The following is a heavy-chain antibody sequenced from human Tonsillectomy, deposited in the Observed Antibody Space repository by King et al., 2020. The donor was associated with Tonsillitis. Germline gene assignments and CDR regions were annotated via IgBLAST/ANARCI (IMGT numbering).Heavy chain of an antibody. D-gene: IGHD3-10*01. CDR1: GGSISSSSYY. V-gene: IGHV4-39*01. J-gene: IGHJ6*02. Sequence: LQLQESGPGLVKPSETLSLTCTVSGGSISSSSYYWGWIRQPPGKGLEWIGSSYYSGSTFYNPSLKSRVTISLDTSKNQLSMNLTPVTAADTAVYYCARPSTRVRGVHYGMDVWGQGTTVTVAS. CDR2: SYYSGST. CDR3: ARPSTRVRGVHYGMDV.